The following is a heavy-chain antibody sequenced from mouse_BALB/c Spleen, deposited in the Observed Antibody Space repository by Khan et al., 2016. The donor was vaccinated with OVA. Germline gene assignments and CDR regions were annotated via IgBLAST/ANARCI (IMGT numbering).Heavy chain of an antibody. CDR2: IWGGGSK. CDR3: AKDPPYYAMDY. V-gene: IGHV2-6-5*01. CDR1: GFSLTDYA. Sequence: VQLVESGPGLVAPSQSLSITCTVSGFSLTDYAVSWIRQPPGKGLEWLGVIWGGGSKYYNSALKSRLSISTDNSKSQVFLKMNSLQTDDTAMYYCAKDPPYYAMDYWGQGTSGTVSS. J-gene: IGHJ4*01.